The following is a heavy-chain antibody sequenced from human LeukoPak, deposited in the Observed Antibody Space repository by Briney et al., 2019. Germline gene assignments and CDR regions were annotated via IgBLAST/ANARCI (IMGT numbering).Heavy chain of an antibody. CDR2: IYYSGST. V-gene: IGHV4-59*01. D-gene: IGHD3-10*01. CDR3: ARVYGSGNDY. J-gene: IGHJ4*02. Sequence: SETLSLTCTVSGGSISSYYWSWIRQPPGKGLEWIGYIYYSGSTNYNPSLKSRVTISVDTSKNQFSLKPSSVTAADTAVYYCARVYGSGNDYWGQGTLVTVSS. CDR1: GGSISSYY.